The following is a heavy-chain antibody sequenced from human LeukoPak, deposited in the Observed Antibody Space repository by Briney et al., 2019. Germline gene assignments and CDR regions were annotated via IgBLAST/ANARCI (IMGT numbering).Heavy chain of an antibody. CDR3: TRSRERYCTSGSCYVDLLGW. CDR1: GGSISSGYYY. J-gene: IGHJ4*02. CDR2: MYTSGST. V-gene: IGHV4-61*02. D-gene: IGHD2-2*01. Sequence: PSETLSLTCTVSGGSISSGYYYWSWIRQPAGKGLEWIGRMYTSGSTDYNPSLNSRVTISVDTSKNQFSLKLRSVTAAGTAVYYCTRSRERYCTSGSCYVDLLGWWGQGTLVTVSS.